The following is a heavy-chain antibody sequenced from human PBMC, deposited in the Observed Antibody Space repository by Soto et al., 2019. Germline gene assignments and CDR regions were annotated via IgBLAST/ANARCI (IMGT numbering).Heavy chain of an antibody. CDR3: ARSLRYFDWSFSY. CDR1: GFTFRIYA. Sequence: GGSLRLSCEASGFTFRIYAMNWVRLAPGKGLEWVSAISGSGGSTYYADSVKGRFTISRDNSKNTLYLQMNSLRAEDTAVYYCARSLRYFDWSFSYWGQGTLVTVSS. D-gene: IGHD3-9*01. V-gene: IGHV3-23*01. CDR2: ISGSGGST. J-gene: IGHJ4*02.